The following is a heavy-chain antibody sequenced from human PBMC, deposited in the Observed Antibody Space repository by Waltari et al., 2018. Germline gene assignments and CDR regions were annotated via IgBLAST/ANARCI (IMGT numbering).Heavy chain of an antibody. J-gene: IGHJ4*02. D-gene: IGHD3-3*01. CDR3: ATQLRFLEWLPDDY. CDR2: VDPEEGET. V-gene: IGHV1-69-2*01. CDR1: GYTFTDYY. Sequence: EVQLVQSGAEVKKPGATVKISCKASGYTFTDYYMHWVQQAPGKGLEWMGRVDPEEGETIYAEKFQGRVTITADTSTDTAYMELSSLRSEDTAVYYCATQLRFLEWLPDDYWGQGTLVTVSS.